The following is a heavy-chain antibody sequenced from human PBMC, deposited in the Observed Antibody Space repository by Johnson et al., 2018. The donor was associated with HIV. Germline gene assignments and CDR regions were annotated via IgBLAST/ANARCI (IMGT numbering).Heavy chain of an antibody. CDR2: ISYDGSNK. CDR3: ASSGSESYYWDLGTNALII. CDR1: GLTFSSSG. V-gene: IGHV3-30*03. Sequence: QVQLVESGGGVVQPGRSLRLSCAASGLTFSSSGMHWVRQAPGKGLEWVAVISYDGSNKYYADSVKGRFTISRDNSKNTLYLQMNSLRAEDTAVYFCASSGSESYYWDLGTNALIIWGQGTMVTVSS. J-gene: IGHJ3*02. D-gene: IGHD1-26*01.